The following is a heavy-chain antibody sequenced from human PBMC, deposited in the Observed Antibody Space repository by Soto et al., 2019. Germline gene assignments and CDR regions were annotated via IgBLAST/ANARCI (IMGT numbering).Heavy chain of an antibody. J-gene: IGHJ4*02. D-gene: IGHD2-2*01. V-gene: IGHV1-18*01. Sequence: QVQLVQSGAEVKKPGASVKVSCKASGYTFTSYGISWVRQAPGQGLEWMGWISAYNGNTNYAQKLQGRVTMTTDKPTSTAYMELRSLRSDDTAVYYCARGPDIVVVPADLTFDYWGQGTLVTVSS. CDR2: ISAYNGNT. CDR3: ARGPDIVVVPADLTFDY. CDR1: GYTFTSYG.